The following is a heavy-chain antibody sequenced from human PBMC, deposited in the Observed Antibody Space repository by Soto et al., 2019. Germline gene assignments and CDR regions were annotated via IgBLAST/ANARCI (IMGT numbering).Heavy chain of an antibody. D-gene: IGHD3-9*01. V-gene: IGHV4-34*01. Sequence: SETLSLTCAVYGGSFSGYYWSWIRQPPGKGLEWIGEINHSGSTNYNPSLKSRVTISVDTSKNQFSLKLSSVTAADTAVYYCARARTDWLLSYWFDTWGQGTLVTVSS. CDR3: ARARTDWLLSYWFDT. J-gene: IGHJ5*02. CDR1: GGSFSGYY. CDR2: INHSGST.